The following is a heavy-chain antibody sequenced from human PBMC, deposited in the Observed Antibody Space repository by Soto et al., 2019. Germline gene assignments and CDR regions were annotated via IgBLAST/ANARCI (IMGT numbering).Heavy chain of an antibody. D-gene: IGHD7-27*01. CDR2: IFPGDSDDSDT. CDR3: AGPGALGFYYATDL. V-gene: IGHV5-51*01. J-gene: IGHJ6*02. CDR1: GYTFTNYW. Sequence: GESLKISCKAAGYTFTNYWIAWVRQMPGKGLEWMGLIFPGDSDDSDTRYSPSFQGQVTISADTSISTVFLQWNSLKASDTAMYYCAGPGALGFYYATDLWGQGTMVTVSS.